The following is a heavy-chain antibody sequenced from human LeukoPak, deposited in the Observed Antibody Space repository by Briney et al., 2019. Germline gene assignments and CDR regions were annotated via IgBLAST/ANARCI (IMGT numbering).Heavy chain of an antibody. CDR1: GFTFSRYA. CDR2: ISNSGGTT. D-gene: IGHD2-21*01. J-gene: IGHJ4*02. CDR3: ANRPGDPYYFDY. Sequence: QPGGSLRLSCAVSGFTFSRYAMSWVRQAPGKGLGWVSGISNSGGTTYYADSVKGRFTISRDNSKKTLYLQMNSLRVEDTAVYYCANRPGDPYYFDYWGQGTLVTVSS. V-gene: IGHV3-23*01.